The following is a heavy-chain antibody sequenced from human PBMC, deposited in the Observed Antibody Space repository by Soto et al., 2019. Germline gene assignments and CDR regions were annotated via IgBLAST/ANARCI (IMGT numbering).Heavy chain of an antibody. D-gene: IGHD1-1*01. J-gene: IGHJ5*01. CDR1: GFTFTTAW. V-gene: IGHV3-15*07. Sequence: PGGSLRLSCAASGFTFTTAWINWVRQAPGKGLEWVGRIKSKIDGGTADFAAPVRGRFAISRDNAKNSLYLQMNSLTAEDTAVYYCARDRHETTALAPYKWFESWGQGTLVIVS. CDR2: IKSKIDGGTA. CDR3: ARDRHETTALAPYKWFES.